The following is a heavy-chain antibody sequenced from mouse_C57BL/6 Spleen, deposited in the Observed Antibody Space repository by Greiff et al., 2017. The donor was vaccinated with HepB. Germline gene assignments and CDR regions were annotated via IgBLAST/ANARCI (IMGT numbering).Heavy chain of an antibody. D-gene: IGHD3-2*02. CDR1: GFTFSDAW. V-gene: IGHV6-6*01. CDR3: TRPSSYDYAMDY. CDR2: IRNKANNHAT. J-gene: IGHJ4*01. Sequence: EVKLVESGGGLVQPGGSMKLSCAASGFTFSDAWMDWVRQSPEKGLEWVAEIRNKANNHATYYAESVKGRFTISRDDSKSSVYLQMNSLRAEDTGIYYCTRPSSYDYAMDYWGQGTSVTVSS.